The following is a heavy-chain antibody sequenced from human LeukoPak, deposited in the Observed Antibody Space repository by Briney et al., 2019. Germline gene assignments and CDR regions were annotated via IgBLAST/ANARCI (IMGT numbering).Heavy chain of an antibody. D-gene: IGHD6-19*01. J-gene: IGHJ4*02. CDR1: GFTFSSYA. V-gene: IGHV3-23*01. Sequence: PGGSLRLSCAASGFTFSSYAMSWVRQAPGKGLEWVSAISGSGGSTYYADSVKGRFTISRDNSKNTLYLQMNSLRAEDTAAYYCAKDPEYHHGYSSGWYQDYWGQGTLVTVSS. CDR3: AKDPEYHHGYSSGWYQDY. CDR2: ISGSGGST.